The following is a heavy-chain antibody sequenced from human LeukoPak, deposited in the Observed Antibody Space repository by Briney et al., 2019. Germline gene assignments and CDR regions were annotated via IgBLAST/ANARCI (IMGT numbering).Heavy chain of an antibody. D-gene: IGHD2-15*01. V-gene: IGHV1-2*06. Sequence: ASVKVSCKASGYTFTGYYMHWVRQASGQGLEWMGRINPNSGGTNYAQKFQGRVTMTRDTSISTAYMELSRLRSDDTAVYYCARARGERVVVAASPYYYYMDVWGKGTTVPVSS. CDR3: ARARGERVVVAASPYYYYMDV. CDR2: INPNSGGT. J-gene: IGHJ6*03. CDR1: GYTFTGYY.